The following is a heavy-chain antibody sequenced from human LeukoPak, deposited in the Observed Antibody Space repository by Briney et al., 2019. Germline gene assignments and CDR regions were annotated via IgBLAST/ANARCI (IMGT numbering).Heavy chain of an antibody. Sequence: SETLSLTCTVSGGSISSGDYYWSWIRQPPGKGLEWIGYIYYSGSTNYSPSLKSRVTISVDTSKNQFSLKLSSVTAADTAVYYCARAHSIAVAADTLDYWGQGTLVTVSS. CDR2: IYYSGST. D-gene: IGHD6-19*01. V-gene: IGHV4-61*08. J-gene: IGHJ4*02. CDR1: GGSISSGDYY. CDR3: ARAHSIAVAADTLDY.